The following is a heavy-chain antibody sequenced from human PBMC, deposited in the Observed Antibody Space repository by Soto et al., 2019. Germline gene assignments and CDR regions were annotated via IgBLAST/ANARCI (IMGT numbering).Heavy chain of an antibody. V-gene: IGHV3-74*03. Sequence: EVQLVESGGGLVQPGESLRLSCAASGLTFRSYWMHWVRQAPGKGLVWVSRINTDGSVAMYVDSVKGRFTIPRDNPKNTLYLHMTSLRAEHTPVYYFVRNMQLWPLDSWVQGTLVTVSS. CDR3: VRNMQLWPLDS. D-gene: IGHD2-21*01. J-gene: IGHJ4*02. CDR1: GLTFRSYW. CDR2: INTDGSVA.